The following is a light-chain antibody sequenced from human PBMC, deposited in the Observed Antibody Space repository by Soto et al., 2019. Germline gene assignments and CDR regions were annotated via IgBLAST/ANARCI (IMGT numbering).Light chain of an antibody. CDR3: QNYNAAPRT. Sequence: DIQMTQSPSSLSASIGDRVIITCRASQDVRRYLAWYQQKPGKVPKLLISAASSLQSGVPSRFSGSGSGTDFTLTISSLQPEDVATYYCQNYNAAPRTFGQGTRVEIK. J-gene: IGKJ1*01. CDR2: AAS. V-gene: IGKV1-27*01. CDR1: QDVRRY.